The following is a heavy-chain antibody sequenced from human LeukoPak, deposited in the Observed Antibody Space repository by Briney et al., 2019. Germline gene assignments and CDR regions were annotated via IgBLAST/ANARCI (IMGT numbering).Heavy chain of an antibody. CDR1: GFIFHDFA. V-gene: IGHV3-43*02. Sequence: QPAGSLRLSCAASGFIFHDFAMHWVRQPPGKGLEWLSHISADATNTYYAASVKGRFTISRDNSKNSLYLQMNSLITEDTAFYYRVKDGRAVAMVWGQGTLVTVS. CDR2: ISADATNT. J-gene: IGHJ4*02. CDR3: VKDGRAVAMV. D-gene: IGHD6-19*01.